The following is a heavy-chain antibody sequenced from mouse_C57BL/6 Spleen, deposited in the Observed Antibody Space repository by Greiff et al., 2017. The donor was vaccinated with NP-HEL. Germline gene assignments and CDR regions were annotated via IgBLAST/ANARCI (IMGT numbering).Heavy chain of an antibody. CDR1: GFTFSSYG. CDR2: ISSGGSYT. Sequence: EVHLVESGGDLVKPGGSLKLSCAASGFTFSSYGMSWVRQTPDKRLEWVATISSGGSYTYYPDSVKGRFPISRDNAKNTLYLQMSSLKSEDTAMYYCARQVSSGRFAYWGQGTLVTVSA. J-gene: IGHJ3*01. D-gene: IGHD3-2*02. V-gene: IGHV5-6*01. CDR3: ARQVSSGRFAY.